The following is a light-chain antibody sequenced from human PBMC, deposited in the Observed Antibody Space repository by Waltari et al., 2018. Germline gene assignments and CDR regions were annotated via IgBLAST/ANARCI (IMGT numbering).Light chain of an antibody. CDR1: SSNFAHLD. CDR2: SSN. CDR3: QSYDNRLSYV. V-gene: IGLV1-40*01. J-gene: IGLJ1*01. Sequence: QSLLTQPPSVSGAPGQRVTISCPWSSSNFAHLDVHWYYHLPGQAPKLLIFSSNNRPSGVPDRFSGSKSGTSASLAITGLQPEDEGDYYCQSYDNRLSYVFGSGTKVTVL.